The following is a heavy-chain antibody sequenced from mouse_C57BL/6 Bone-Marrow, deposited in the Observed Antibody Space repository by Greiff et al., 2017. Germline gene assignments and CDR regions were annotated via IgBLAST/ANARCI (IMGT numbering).Heavy chain of an antibody. Sequence: VQLQQPGAELVRPGSSVKLSCKASGYTFTSYWMDWGKQRPGQGLEWIGNIYPSDSATHYNQKFKDKATLTVDKSSSTAYMQLSSLTSDDSAVYYCARNWDGYWGQGTTLTVSS. CDR1: GYTFTSYW. J-gene: IGHJ2*01. CDR3: ARNWDGY. CDR2: IYPSDSAT. D-gene: IGHD4-1*01. V-gene: IGHV1-61*01.